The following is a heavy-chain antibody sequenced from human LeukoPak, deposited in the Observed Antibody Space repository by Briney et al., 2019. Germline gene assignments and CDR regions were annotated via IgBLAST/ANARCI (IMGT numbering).Heavy chain of an antibody. J-gene: IGHJ6*03. CDR3: VRDEDDILTGEGYFYYMVV. Sequence: PGGSLSLSCAASGFTFSDYYMSWIRQATGKGLERLSHISEGGDTIFYADSIKGRFTISRDNLKNSLYLHMNSLRVDYTGIYYCVRDEDDILTGEGYFYYMVVWGKGTSVTVSS. CDR2: ISEGGDTI. CDR1: GFTFSDYY. D-gene: IGHD3-9*01. V-gene: IGHV3-11*04.